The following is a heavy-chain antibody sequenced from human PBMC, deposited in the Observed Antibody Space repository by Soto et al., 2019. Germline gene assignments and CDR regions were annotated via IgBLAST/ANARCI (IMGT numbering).Heavy chain of an antibody. CDR2: IYHSGNT. V-gene: IGHV4-31*03. CDR3: ARARFQVLYGKPYFDS. D-gene: IGHD2-2*02. J-gene: IGHJ4*02. CDR1: GGSITTGGSY. Sequence: LSLTCTVSGGSITTGGSYWSWIRQHPGKGLEWIGNIYHSGNTYYNPSLKSRLTISVDTSKNHFSLMVDSVTAADTAVYYCARARFQVLYGKPYFDSWGQGTLVTVSS.